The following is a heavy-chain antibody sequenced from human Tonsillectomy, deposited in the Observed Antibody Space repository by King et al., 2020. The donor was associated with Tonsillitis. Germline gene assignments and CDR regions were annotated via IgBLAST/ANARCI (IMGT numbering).Heavy chain of an antibody. D-gene: IGHD6-19*01. CDR1: GGSISSYY. CDR2: IYYSGST. V-gene: IGHV4-59*01. Sequence: QLQESGPGLVKPSETLSLTCTVSGGSISSYYWSWIQQPPGKGLEWIGYIYYSGSTNYNPSLKSRVTISVDTSKNQFSLKLSSVTAADTAVYYCARSAAVAGSAGAFDYWGQGTLVTVSS. J-gene: IGHJ4*02. CDR3: ARSAAVAGSAGAFDY.